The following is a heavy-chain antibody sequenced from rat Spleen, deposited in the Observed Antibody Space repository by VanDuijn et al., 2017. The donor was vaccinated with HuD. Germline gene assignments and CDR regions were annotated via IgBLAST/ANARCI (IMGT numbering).Heavy chain of an antibody. CDR1: GFSLTNYH. V-gene: IGHV2-32*01. D-gene: IGHD1-11*01. J-gene: IGHJ2*01. CDR2: MWNDGDT. CDR3: TRKTTEGSFDY. Sequence: QVQLKESGPGLVQPSQTLSLTCTVSGFSLTNYHVHWVRQPPGKGLEWMGLMWNDGDTSYNSALKSRLSISRDTSRSQVFLKMNSLQTEDTAIYFCTRKTTEGSFDYWGQGVMVTVSS.